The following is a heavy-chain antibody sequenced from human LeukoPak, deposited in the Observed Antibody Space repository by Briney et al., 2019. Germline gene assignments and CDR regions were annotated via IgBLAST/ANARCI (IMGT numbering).Heavy chain of an antibody. CDR3: ARANSATIPGVDP. V-gene: IGHV3-53*01. CDR1: GFTVSSNY. Sequence: GGSLRLSCVVSGFTVSSNYMSWVRRAPGKGLEWVSIIYSGGSTYYADSVKGRFTISRDNSKNTVYLQISSLRAEDTAVYYCARANSATIPGVDPWGQGTLVTVSS. J-gene: IGHJ5*02. D-gene: IGHD1-26*01. CDR2: IYSGGST.